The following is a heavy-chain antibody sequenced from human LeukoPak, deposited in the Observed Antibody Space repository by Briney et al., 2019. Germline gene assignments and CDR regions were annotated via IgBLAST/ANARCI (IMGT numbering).Heavy chain of an antibody. Sequence: PSETLSLPRTVSGGSISSSSYYWAWVRQPPGKGLEWIGRIYYSGSTYYNPSLKRRVTISVDTSKNQFSLKLSSVTAADTAVYYCARGIGDYWGQGTLVTVSS. V-gene: IGHV4-39*07. J-gene: IGHJ4*02. CDR2: IYYSGST. CDR1: GGSISSSSYY. CDR3: ARGIGDY.